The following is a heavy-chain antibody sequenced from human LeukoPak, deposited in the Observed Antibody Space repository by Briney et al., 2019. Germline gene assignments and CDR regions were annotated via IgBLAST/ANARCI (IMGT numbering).Heavy chain of an antibody. CDR1: GFTFSTYW. D-gene: IGHD5-12*01. CDR3: ARVRLVTTQYDAFAM. CDR2: VKQDGSEK. V-gene: IGHV3-7*04. J-gene: IGHJ3*02. Sequence: GGSLRLSCAASGFTFSTYWMTWVRQAPGKGREWVANVKQDGSEKYYVDSVKGRFTISRDNTKNSLYLQMDSLRAEDTAVYFCARVRLVTTQYDAFAMWGQGTMVTVSS.